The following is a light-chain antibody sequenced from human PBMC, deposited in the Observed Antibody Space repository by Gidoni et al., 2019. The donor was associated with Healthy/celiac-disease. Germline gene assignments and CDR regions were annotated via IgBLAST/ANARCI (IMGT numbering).Light chain of an antibody. CDR2: AAS. CDR1: PGISSY. Sequence: DIQLTQSPSFLSASVGDRVTITCRASPGISSYLAWYQQTPGKAPKLLIYAASTLQSGVPSRFSGSGSGTEFTLTISSLQPEDFATYYCQQLNSYPRTFGGGTKVEIK. J-gene: IGKJ4*01. V-gene: IGKV1-9*01. CDR3: QQLNSYPRT.